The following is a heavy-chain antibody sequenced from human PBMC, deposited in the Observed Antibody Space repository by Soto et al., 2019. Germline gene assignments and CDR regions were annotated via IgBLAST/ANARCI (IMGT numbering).Heavy chain of an antibody. D-gene: IGHD2-8*01. J-gene: IGHJ6*02. CDR3: ARGHSTDCSNGVCSFFYNHEMDV. V-gene: IGHV1-2*04. Sequence: ASGKVSCKASGYSFTDYHIHWVRQAPGQGLEWLGRINPKSGGTSTAQKFQGWVTMTRDRSISTVYMELTRLRSDDTAVYFCARGHSTDCSNGVCSFFYNHEMDVWGQGTTVTVS. CDR2: INPKSGGT. CDR1: GYSFTDYH.